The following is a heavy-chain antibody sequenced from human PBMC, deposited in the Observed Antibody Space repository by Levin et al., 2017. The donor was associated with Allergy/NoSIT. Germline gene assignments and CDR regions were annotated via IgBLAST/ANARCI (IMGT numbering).Heavy chain of an antibody. D-gene: IGHD3-3*01. CDR2: ISRTSTNI. CDR3: ARVRSGTFYFFDH. J-gene: IGHJ4*02. Sequence: GGSLRLSCAASGFIFDKFGMSWVRLAPGRGLEWVSSISRTSTNISHADSVKGRFATSRDNAQDSLFLQMNSLRAEDTGVYFCARVRSGTFYFFDHWGEGTPVTVSS. CDR1: GFIFDKFG. V-gene: IGHV3-21*01.